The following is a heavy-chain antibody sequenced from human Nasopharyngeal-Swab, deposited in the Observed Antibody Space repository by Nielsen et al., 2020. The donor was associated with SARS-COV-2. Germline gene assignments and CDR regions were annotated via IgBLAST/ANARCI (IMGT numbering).Heavy chain of an antibody. V-gene: IGHV4-4*02. CDR3: ARRSTAVKFDY. J-gene: IGHJ4*02. Sequence: WIRQPPGKGLEWIGEIYHSGSTNYNPSLKSRVTISVDKSKNQFSLKLSSVTAADTAVYYCARRSTAVKFDYWGQGTLVTV. CDR2: IYHSGST.